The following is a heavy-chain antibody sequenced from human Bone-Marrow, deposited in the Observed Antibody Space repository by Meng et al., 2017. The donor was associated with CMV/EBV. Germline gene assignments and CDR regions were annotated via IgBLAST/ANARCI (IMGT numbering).Heavy chain of an antibody. CDR3: ARGHSIVVVPAAMGPRGAYYYYGMDV. Sequence: SETLSLTCTVSGYSISSGYYWGWIRQPPGKGLEWIGEINHSGSTNYNPSPKSRVTISVDTSKNQFSLKLSSVTAADTAVYYCARGHSIVVVPAAMGPRGAYYYYGMDVWGQGTTVTVSS. J-gene: IGHJ6*02. CDR2: INHSGST. V-gene: IGHV4-38-2*02. CDR1: GYSISSGYY. D-gene: IGHD2-2*01.